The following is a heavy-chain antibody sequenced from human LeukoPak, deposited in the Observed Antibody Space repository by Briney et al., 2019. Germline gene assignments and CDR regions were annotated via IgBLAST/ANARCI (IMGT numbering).Heavy chain of an antibody. CDR1: GFTFSNAW. CDR3: TTDSGTYCSSTSCLNTH. CDR2: IKSKTDGGTT. D-gene: IGHD2-2*01. Sequence: GGSLRLSCAASGFTFSNAWMSWVRQAPGKGLEWVGRIKSKTDGGTTDYAAPVKGRFTISRDDSKNTLYLQMNSLKTEDTAVYYCTTDSGTYCSSTSCLNTHWGQGTLVTVSS. V-gene: IGHV3-15*01. J-gene: IGHJ4*02.